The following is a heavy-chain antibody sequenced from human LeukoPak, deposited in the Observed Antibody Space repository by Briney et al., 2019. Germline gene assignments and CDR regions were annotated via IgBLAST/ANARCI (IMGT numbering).Heavy chain of an antibody. V-gene: IGHV4-39*07. J-gene: IGHJ5*02. CDR1: GGSISSSSYY. CDR2: IYYSGST. D-gene: IGHD3-3*01. Sequence: SETLSLTCTVSGGSISSSSYYWGWIRQPPGKGLEWIGSIYYSGSTYYNPSLKSRVTISVDTSKNQFSLKLSSVTAADTAVYYCARTRITIFGVAPYWFDPWGQGTLVTVSS. CDR3: ARTRITIFGVAPYWFDP.